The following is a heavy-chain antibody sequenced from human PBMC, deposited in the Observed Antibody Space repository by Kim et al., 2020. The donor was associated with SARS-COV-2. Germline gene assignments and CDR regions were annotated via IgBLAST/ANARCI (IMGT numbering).Heavy chain of an antibody. J-gene: IGHJ4*02. D-gene: IGHD3-3*01. Sequence: YADSVKGRFTVSRDNAKNTLHLEVNSLRAEDTAVYYCTRERVDFGVVILAYWGQGTLVTVSS. CDR3: TRERVDFGVVILAY. V-gene: IGHV3-74*01.